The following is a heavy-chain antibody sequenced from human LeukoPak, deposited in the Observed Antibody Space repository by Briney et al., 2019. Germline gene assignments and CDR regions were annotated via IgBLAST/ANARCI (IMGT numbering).Heavy chain of an antibody. CDR2: ISGSGGST. CDR1: GFTFSRYA. CDR3: AKAYDSSGYETFDY. D-gene: IGHD3-22*01. V-gene: IGHV3-23*01. Sequence: PGGSLRLSCAASGFTFSRYAMSWVRQAPGKGLEWVSAISGSGGSTYYADSVKGRFTISRDNSKNTLYLQMNSLRAEDTAVYYCAKAYDSSGYETFDYWGQGTLVTVSS. J-gene: IGHJ4*02.